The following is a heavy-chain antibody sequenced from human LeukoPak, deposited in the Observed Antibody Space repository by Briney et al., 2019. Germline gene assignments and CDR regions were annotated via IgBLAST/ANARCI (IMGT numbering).Heavy chain of an antibody. J-gene: IGHJ4*02. CDR3: ARSLSSGMFDY. D-gene: IGHD3-22*01. CDR2: IYTSGST. CDR1: GGSLSSYY. Sequence: PSETLSLTCTVSGGSLSSYYWSWIRQPAGKGLEWIGRIYTSGSTNYNPSLKSRVTISVDTSKNQFSLKLSSVTAADTAVYYCARSLSSGMFDYWGQGTLVTVSS. V-gene: IGHV4-4*07.